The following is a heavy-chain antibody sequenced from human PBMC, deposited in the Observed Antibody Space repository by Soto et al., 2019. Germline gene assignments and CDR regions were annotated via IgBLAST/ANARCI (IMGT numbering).Heavy chain of an antibody. J-gene: IGHJ4*02. CDR2: IYSGASR. CDR1: GFSVSNHY. V-gene: IGHV3-66*01. CDR3: ARSRGWNRLDF. Sequence: EVQLVESGGGLVQPGVSMRCTCGGSGFSVSNHYMNWVRQAPGKGLEWVSIIYSGASRQYADSVQGRFTISSANSENTLYLPMDSLGAEDTAVYFSARSRGWNRLDFWGQGTLVTVSS. D-gene: IGHD6-19*01.